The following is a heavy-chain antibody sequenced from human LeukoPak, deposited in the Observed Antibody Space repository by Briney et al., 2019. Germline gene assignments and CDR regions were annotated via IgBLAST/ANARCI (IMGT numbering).Heavy chain of an antibody. V-gene: IGHV1-2*02. CDR3: ARGTLVRGSGWFDP. CDR1: GYTFTDYY. CDR2: ISANSGGT. D-gene: IGHD3-10*01. Sequence: GASVKVSCKASGYTFTDYYIHWMRQAPGQGPEWVGWISANSGGTNYAQKFQGRVTMTRDTSISTAYMELSGLRSDDTAVYYCARGTLVRGSGWFDPWGQGTLVTVSS. J-gene: IGHJ5*02.